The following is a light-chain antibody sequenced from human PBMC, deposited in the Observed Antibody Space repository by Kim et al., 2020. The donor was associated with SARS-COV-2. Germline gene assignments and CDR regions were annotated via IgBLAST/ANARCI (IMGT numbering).Light chain of an antibody. CDR3: SSYTSSSTLV. V-gene: IGLV2-14*03. J-gene: IGLJ2*01. CDR1: SSVVGGYNS. CDR2: GVS. Sequence: SIHTSCTGTSSVVGGYNSVSRYQQHPGTAPKHMIYGVSERPSGVSNRFSGSKSGHTASLTISGLQSEDEADYYCSSYTSSSTLVFGGGTQLTVL.